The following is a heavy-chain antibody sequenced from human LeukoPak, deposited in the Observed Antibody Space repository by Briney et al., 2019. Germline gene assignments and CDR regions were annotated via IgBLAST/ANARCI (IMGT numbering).Heavy chain of an antibody. CDR1: GFPFSSYA. CDR3: AKRAGYNSNYFDS. V-gene: IGHV3-23*01. D-gene: IGHD5-24*01. Sequence: GGSLILSCAASGFPFSSYAMSWVRQAPGKGLEWVSAISGSGSSTHYADSVKGRFTISRDNSRNTLYLQMNSLRAEDTAVYYCAKRAGYNSNYFDSWGQGTLVTVSS. CDR2: ISGSGSST. J-gene: IGHJ4*02.